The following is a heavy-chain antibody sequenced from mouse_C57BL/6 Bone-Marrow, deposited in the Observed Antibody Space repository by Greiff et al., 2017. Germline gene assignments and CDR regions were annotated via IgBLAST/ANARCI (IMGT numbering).Heavy chain of an antibody. Sequence: EVKLMESGGGLVQPKGSLKLSCAASGFTFNTYVMHWVRQAPGKGLEWVARIRSKSSNYATYYADSVKDRFTISRDDSQSMIYLQMNNLKTEDTAMYYCVREIYYYGSSYVTYFDYWGQGTTLTVSS. D-gene: IGHD1-1*01. V-gene: IGHV10-3*01. J-gene: IGHJ2*01. CDR1: GFTFNTYV. CDR2: IRSKSSNYAT. CDR3: VREIYYYGSSYVTYFDY.